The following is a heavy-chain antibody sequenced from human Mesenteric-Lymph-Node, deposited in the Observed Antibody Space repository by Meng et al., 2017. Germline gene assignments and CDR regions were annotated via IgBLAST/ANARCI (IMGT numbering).Heavy chain of an antibody. V-gene: IGHV3-21*01. CDR2: ISSSSSYI. Sequence: GESLKISCAASGFTFISYSMNWVRQAPGKGLEWVSSISSSSSYIYYADSVKGRFTISRDNAKNSLYLQMNSLRAEDTAIYYCTKDGSGWSAYWGQGTLVTVSS. J-gene: IGHJ4*02. CDR3: TKDGSGWSAY. CDR1: GFTFISYS. D-gene: IGHD6-19*01.